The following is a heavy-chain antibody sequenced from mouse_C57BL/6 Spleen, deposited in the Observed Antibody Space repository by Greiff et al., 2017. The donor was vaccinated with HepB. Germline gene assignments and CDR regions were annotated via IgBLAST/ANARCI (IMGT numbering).Heavy chain of an antibody. Sequence: EVMLVESGGGLVKPGGSLKLSCAASGFTFSDYGMHWVRQAPEKGLEWVAYISSGSSTIYYADTVKGRFTISRDNAKNTLFLQMTSLRSEDTAMYYGARDYYGSSYPFAYWGQGTLVTVSA. V-gene: IGHV5-17*01. CDR2: ISSGSSTI. CDR3: ARDYYGSSYPFAY. CDR1: GFTFSDYG. D-gene: IGHD1-1*01. J-gene: IGHJ3*01.